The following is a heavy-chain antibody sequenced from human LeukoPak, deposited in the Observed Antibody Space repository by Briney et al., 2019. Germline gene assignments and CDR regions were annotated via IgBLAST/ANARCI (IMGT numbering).Heavy chain of an antibody. CDR1: GFTFSSYE. D-gene: IGHD3-22*01. CDR3: AREKMSGYYYDSSGYDY. Sequence: GGSLRLSCAASGFTFSSYEMNWVRQAPGKGLEWVSYISSSGSTIYYADSVEGRFTISRDNAKNSLYLQMNSLRAEDTAVYYCAREKMSGYYYDSSGYDYWGQGTLVTVSS. CDR2: ISSSGSTI. J-gene: IGHJ4*02. V-gene: IGHV3-48*03.